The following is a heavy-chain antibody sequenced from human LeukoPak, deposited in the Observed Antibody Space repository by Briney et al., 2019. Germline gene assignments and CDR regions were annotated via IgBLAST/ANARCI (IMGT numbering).Heavy chain of an antibody. J-gene: IGHJ4*02. Sequence: SETLSLTCTVSGGSISSYYWSWIRQPPGKGLEWIGSIYYSGSTYYNPSLKSRVTISVDTSKNQFSLKLSSVTAADTAVYYCARRDYYDSSGLDYWGQGTLVTVSS. CDR3: ARRDYYDSSGLDY. D-gene: IGHD3-22*01. CDR2: IYYSGST. V-gene: IGHV4-39*01. CDR1: GGSISSYY.